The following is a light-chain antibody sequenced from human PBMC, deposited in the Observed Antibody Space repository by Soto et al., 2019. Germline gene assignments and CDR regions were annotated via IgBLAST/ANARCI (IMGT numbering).Light chain of an antibody. V-gene: IGKV1-13*02. CDR1: QGISSA. CDR3: QQFHSYPLT. Sequence: AIQLTQSPSSLSASVGDRVTITCRASQGISSALAWYQQKPGKAPKLLIYDASSLESGVPSRFSGSCSGTDFPLTISSLQPEDFSSYFCQQFHSYPLTFGPGTKVDIK. J-gene: IGKJ3*01. CDR2: DAS.